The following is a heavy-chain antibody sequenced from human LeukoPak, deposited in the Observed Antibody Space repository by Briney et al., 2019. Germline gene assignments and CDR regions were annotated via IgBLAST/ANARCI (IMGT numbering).Heavy chain of an antibody. CDR1: GGSISNDDFY. Sequence: SQTLSLTCAVSGGSISNDDFYYSWIRQPPGKGLEWIGYIYNNGNTHYNPSLRSRLTISLDTSRNHFSLTVSSVTAADTAVYYCARGIAATDVWGHGTTVIVSS. CDR2: IYNNGNT. J-gene: IGHJ6*02. CDR3: ARGIAATDV. D-gene: IGHD2-15*01. V-gene: IGHV4-30-4*01.